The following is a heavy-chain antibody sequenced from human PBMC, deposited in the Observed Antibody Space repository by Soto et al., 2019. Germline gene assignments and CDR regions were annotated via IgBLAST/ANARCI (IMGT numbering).Heavy chain of an antibody. V-gene: IGHV3-53*01. D-gene: IGHD3-22*01. J-gene: IGHJ6*02. Sequence: LRLSCAVSGFIVSDNSMAWVRQAPGKGLEWVSVVYSDGTTYYADSVKDRFTISRDSSENTLFLQMSSLRVEDTAVYYCARTRLYDASGYYYYYYGMDVWGQGTTVTVSS. CDR1: GFIVSDNS. CDR3: ARTRLYDASGYYYYYYGMDV. CDR2: VYSDGTT.